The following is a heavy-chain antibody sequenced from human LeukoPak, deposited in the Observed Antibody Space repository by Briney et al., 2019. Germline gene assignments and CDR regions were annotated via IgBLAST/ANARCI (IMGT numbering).Heavy chain of an antibody. D-gene: IGHD3-16*01. J-gene: IGHJ4*02. CDR1: GFTFSSYW. Sequence: PGGSLRLSCAASGFTFSSYWMHWVRQAPGRGLVWVSRINGDGSSTSYADSVKGRFTISRDNAKNTLYLQMNSLRAEDTAVYYCARPLGERNYFDYWGQGTLVTVSS. CDR3: ARPLGERNYFDY. V-gene: IGHV3-74*01. CDR2: INGDGSST.